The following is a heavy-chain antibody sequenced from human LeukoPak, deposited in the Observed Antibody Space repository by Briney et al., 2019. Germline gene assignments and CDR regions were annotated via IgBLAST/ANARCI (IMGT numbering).Heavy chain of an antibody. V-gene: IGHV3-74*01. CDR3: TRELPREVTLDY. D-gene: IGHD2-21*02. J-gene: IGHJ4*01. CDR2: INTDGSGT. Sequence: GGSLRLSCAASGFEFISYGMQWVRQAPGKGLVWVSRINTDGSGTSYADSVKGRFTVSRDNAKNTLFLQVNSLRVEDTAVYFCTRELPREVTLDYWGQGTPVTVSS. CDR1: GFEFISYG.